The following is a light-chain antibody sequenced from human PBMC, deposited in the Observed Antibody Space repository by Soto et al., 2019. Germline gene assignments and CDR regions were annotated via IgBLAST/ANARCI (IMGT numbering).Light chain of an antibody. CDR2: DAS. CDR3: QQYNSYWT. V-gene: IGKV1-5*01. J-gene: IGKJ1*01. CDR1: QSISSW. Sequence: DIQMTQSPSTLSASVGDRVTITCRASQSISSWLAWYQQKPGKAPKFLIYDASSLESGAPSRFSGSGSGTEFTLTISSLQPDDFATYYCQQYNSYWTFGQGTKVDIK.